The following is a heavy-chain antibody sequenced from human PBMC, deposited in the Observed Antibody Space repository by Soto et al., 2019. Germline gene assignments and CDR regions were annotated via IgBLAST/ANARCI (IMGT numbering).Heavy chain of an antibody. V-gene: IGHV4-39*01. CDR2: TYYSGST. CDR3: ARHPARVVVASTFDY. D-gene: IGHD2-15*01. Sequence: SETLSLTCTVSGGSINNSCSYWGWIRQTPGKGLEWIGTTYYSGSTFYNPSLKSRVTISADTSKNQFSLRLTSVTAADTAVYFCARHPARVVVASTFDYWGQGTLVTVSS. J-gene: IGHJ4*02. CDR1: GGSINNSCSY.